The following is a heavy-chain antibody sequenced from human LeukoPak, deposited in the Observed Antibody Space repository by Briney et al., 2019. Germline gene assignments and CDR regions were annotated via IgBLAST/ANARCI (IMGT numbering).Heavy chain of an antibody. Sequence: GGSLRLSCAASGFTFSSYAMTWVRQAPGKGLEWVANIKQDGSEKCYVDSVKGRFTISRDNAKNSLYLQMNSLRAEDTALYYCAKDFRDGYNYDYYYYGMDVWGQGTTVTVSS. CDR2: IKQDGSEK. V-gene: IGHV3-7*03. J-gene: IGHJ6*02. D-gene: IGHD5-24*01. CDR1: GFTFSSYA. CDR3: AKDFRDGYNYDYYYYGMDV.